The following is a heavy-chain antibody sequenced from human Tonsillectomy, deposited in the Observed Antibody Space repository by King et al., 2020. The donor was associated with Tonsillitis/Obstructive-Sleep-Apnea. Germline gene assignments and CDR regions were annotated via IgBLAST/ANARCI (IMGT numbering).Heavy chain of an antibody. CDR3: ATGYCRSSPCYWNAFDI. Sequence: QLVQSGAEVKKPGASVKVSCKVSGYPLTDLSLHWVRLAPGKGLEWMGGFDPEDDETVYAQTFQGRVTLTEDTSTYTYYMELSSLRSEDTAVYYCATGYCRSSPCYWNAFDIWGQGTMVTVSS. CDR2: FDPEDDET. CDR1: GYPLTDLS. D-gene: IGHD2-2*01. J-gene: IGHJ3*02. V-gene: IGHV1-24*01.